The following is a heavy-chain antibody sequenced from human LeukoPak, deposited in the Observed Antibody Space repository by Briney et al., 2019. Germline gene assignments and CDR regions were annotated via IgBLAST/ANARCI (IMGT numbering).Heavy chain of an antibody. Sequence: GGSLRLSCAASGFSFSHYAIHWVRQAPGKGLEWVSLISSNGGNKYYADSVKGRFTIDRDNSKNTVYLQMNSLRADDTAVYYCAELGITMIGGVWGKGTTVTISS. V-gene: IGHV3-30*04. CDR3: AELGITMIGGV. D-gene: IGHD3-10*02. J-gene: IGHJ6*04. CDR2: ISSNGGNK. CDR1: GFSFSHYA.